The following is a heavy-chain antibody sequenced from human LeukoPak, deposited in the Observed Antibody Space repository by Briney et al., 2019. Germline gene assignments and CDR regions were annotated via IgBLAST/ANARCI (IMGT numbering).Heavy chain of an antibody. CDR1: GFTFSNAR. J-gene: IGHJ4*02. V-gene: IGHV3-15*01. CDR2: IKTKTDDGAT. Sequence: GGSLRLSCAASGFTFSNARMNWVRPAPGKGLEWVSRIKTKTDDGATDYSAPVKARFTISRDDSKTTLYLQMNGLKTEDTAIYYCTTYVGATAYWGQGTLVTVSS. D-gene: IGHD1-26*01. CDR3: TTYVGATAY.